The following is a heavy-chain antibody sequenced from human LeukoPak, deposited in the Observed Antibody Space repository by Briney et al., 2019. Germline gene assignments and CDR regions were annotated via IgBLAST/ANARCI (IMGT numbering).Heavy chain of an antibody. CDR2: INHSGST. J-gene: IGHJ5*02. V-gene: IGHV4-34*01. Sequence: SETLSLTXAVYGGSFSGYYWSWIRQAPGKGLEWIGEINHSGSTNYNPSLKSRVTISVDTSKNQFSLKLSSVTAADTAVHYCARIVNWFDPWGQGTLVTVSS. D-gene: IGHD3-22*01. CDR3: ARIVNWFDP. CDR1: GGSFSGYY.